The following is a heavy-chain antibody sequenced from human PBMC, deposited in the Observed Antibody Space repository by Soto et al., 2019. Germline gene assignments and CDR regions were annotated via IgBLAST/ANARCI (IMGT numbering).Heavy chain of an antibody. CDR1: GDSISNNNW. CDR2: IHHSGST. D-gene: IGHD3-10*01. V-gene: IGHV4-4*02. CDR3: AREPSGNQAFDY. J-gene: IGHJ4*02. Sequence: PSXTLSLACAVSGDSISNNNWWNWVRQPPGKGLEWIGEIHHSGSTNSNPSLKSRVTISVDKSKNQFSLRLTAVTAADTAVYFCAREPSGNQAFDYWGQGTLVTVS.